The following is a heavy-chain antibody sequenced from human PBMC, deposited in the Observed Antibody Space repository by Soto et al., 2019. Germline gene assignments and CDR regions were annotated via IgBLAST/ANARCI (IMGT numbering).Heavy chain of an antibody. CDR1: GGSISSGGYY. V-gene: IGHV4-31*03. CDR3: ARDIVVVPAPPRTEDYYYYGMDV. D-gene: IGHD2-2*01. Sequence: PSETLSLTCTVSGGSISSGGYYWSWIRQPPGKGLEWIGYIYYSGSTYYNPSLKSRVTISVDTSKNQFSLKLSSVTAADTAVYYCARDIVVVPAPPRTEDYYYYGMDVWGQGTTVTVSS. CDR2: IYYSGST. J-gene: IGHJ6*02.